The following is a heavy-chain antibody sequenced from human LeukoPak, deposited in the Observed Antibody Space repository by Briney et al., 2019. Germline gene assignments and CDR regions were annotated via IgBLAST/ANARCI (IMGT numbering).Heavy chain of an antibody. Sequence: PGGSLCLSCAASGITFSNFAMSWVRQAPGKGLEWVSTISGSGGSTDYADSVKGRFTISRDNSKNTLYLQMNSLRAEDTAVYYCAKRDGVFWGQGTLATLSS. D-gene: IGHD2-8*01. V-gene: IGHV3-23*01. CDR1: GITFSNFA. J-gene: IGHJ4*02. CDR3: AKRDGVF. CDR2: ISGSGGST.